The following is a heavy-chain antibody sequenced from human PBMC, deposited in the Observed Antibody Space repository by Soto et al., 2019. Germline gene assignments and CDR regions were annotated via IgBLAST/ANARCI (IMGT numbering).Heavy chain of an antibody. CDR3: AESDVDTKPNWFDP. Sequence: EVQLLESGGGLVQPGGSLRLSCAASGFTFSSYAMSWVRQAPGKGLEWVSAISGSGGSTYYADSVKGRFTISRDNSKNTLYLKMISLRAEDTAVYYCAESDVDTKPNWFDPWGQGTLVTVSS. V-gene: IGHV3-23*01. D-gene: IGHD5-18*01. CDR1: GFTFSSYA. CDR2: ISGSGGST. J-gene: IGHJ5*02.